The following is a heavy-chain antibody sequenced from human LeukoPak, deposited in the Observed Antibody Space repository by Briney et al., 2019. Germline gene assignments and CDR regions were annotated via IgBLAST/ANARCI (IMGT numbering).Heavy chain of an antibody. CDR3: VRHDGRGGATMGAFDS. CDR2: IYSGRTF. CDR1: GGSISSSNHH. J-gene: IGHJ5*01. Sequence: PSETLSLTCTVSGGSISSSNHHWGWIRQSPGKGLEWIGSIYSGRTFYYNPSLNSRVTISVVTSDQFTLQLNSVTAADTAVYYCVRHDGRGGATMGAFDSWGQGSLVTVPS. V-gene: IGHV4-39*01. D-gene: IGHD5-12*01.